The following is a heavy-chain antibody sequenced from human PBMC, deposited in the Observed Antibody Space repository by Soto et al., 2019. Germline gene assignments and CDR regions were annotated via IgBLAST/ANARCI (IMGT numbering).Heavy chain of an antibody. CDR2: LIPMFGTT. J-gene: IGHJ6*02. CDR1: GGTFSSYS. CDR3: ARAVVLTFTRFYDMYV. Sequence: QVQLVQSGAEVKTPGSSVKVSCKASGGTFSSYSINWVRQAPGQGLEWMGRLIPMFGTTDYAQRFQGRVTFTADESTRTASMEVTNLTSEATAVYYCARAVVLTFTRFYDMYVRGQGTPVTVSS. D-gene: IGHD3-9*01. V-gene: IGHV1-69*18.